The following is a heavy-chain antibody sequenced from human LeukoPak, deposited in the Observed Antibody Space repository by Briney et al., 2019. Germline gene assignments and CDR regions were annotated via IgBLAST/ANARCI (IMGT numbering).Heavy chain of an antibody. V-gene: IGHV3-30*02. Sequence: GGSLRLSCAASGFTFSDYYLSWVRQAPGKGLEWVAFIRYDGSNKYYADSVKGRFTISRDNSKNTLYLQMNSLRAEDMALYYCAKDIGVDIVGAFDVWGLGTMVTVSS. CDR1: GFTFSDYY. CDR3: AKDIGVDIVGAFDV. J-gene: IGHJ3*01. D-gene: IGHD2-2*03. CDR2: IRYDGSNK.